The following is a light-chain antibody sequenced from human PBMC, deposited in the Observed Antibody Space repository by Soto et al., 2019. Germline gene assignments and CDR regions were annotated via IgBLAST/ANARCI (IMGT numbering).Light chain of an antibody. J-gene: IGKJ1*01. V-gene: IGKV1-39*01. CDR3: QQTFNTPRT. CDR2: SVS. Sequence: DIQMTQSPSSLSASVGDRITITCRASQNINTFLNWYQQKPGRAPNLLISSVSISLSGVPSRFTGSGSGTEFTLTVSSLQPEDFATYYCQQTFNTPRTFGQGTRVETK. CDR1: QNINTF.